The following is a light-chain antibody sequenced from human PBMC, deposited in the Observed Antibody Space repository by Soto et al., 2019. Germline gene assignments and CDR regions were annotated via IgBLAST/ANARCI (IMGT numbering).Light chain of an antibody. Sequence: DIQMTQSPSSLSASVGDRVTITCRASQGISNYLAWYQQKPGKVPKLLIYAASTLQSGVPSRFSGSGSGTDFTRTISSLQPEDVATYYCQKYNSAPRRFGPGTKVDIK. V-gene: IGKV1-27*01. CDR2: AAS. CDR3: QKYNSAPRR. J-gene: IGKJ3*01. CDR1: QGISNY.